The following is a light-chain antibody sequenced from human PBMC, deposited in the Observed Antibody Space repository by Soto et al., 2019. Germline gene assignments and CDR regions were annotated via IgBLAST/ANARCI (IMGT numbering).Light chain of an antibody. CDR2: GAS. CDR3: QQYGSSPPYT. CDR1: HSVSSSY. Sequence: EIVLTQSPGTLSLSPGERATLSCRASHSVSSSYLAWYQQKPGQAPRLLIYGASSRATGIPDRFSGSGSGTDFTLTISRLELEDFAVYYCQQYGSSPPYTFGQGTNLEIK. J-gene: IGKJ2*01. V-gene: IGKV3-20*01.